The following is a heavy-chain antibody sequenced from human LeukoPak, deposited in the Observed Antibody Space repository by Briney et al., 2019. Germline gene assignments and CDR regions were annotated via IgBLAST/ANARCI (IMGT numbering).Heavy chain of an antibody. CDR2: ISWDGGST. Sequence: GGSLRLSCAASGFTSDDYAMHWVRQAPGKGLEWVSLISWDGGSTYYADSVKGRFTISRDNAENSLYLQMNSLRAEDTAVYYCARAAIAAARIYYYMDVWGKGTTVTVSS. CDR1: GFTSDDYA. D-gene: IGHD6-13*01. V-gene: IGHV3-43D*03. J-gene: IGHJ6*03. CDR3: ARAAIAAARIYYYMDV.